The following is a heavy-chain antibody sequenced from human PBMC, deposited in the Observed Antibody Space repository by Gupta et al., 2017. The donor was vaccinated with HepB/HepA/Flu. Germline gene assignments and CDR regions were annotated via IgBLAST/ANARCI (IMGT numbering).Heavy chain of an antibody. CDR2: INHSGST. J-gene: IGHJ6*02. Sequence: QVQLQQWGAGLLKLSETLSLTRAGHGGSLSGYYWSWMRQPPWQGLEWIGEINHSGSTNYNPSLKSRVTISVDTSKNQFSLKLSSVTAADTAVYYCARGASYYDILTGPRAYGMDVWGQGTTVTVSS. CDR3: ARGASYYDILTGPRAYGMDV. V-gene: IGHV4-34*01. D-gene: IGHD3-9*01. CDR1: GGSLSGYY.